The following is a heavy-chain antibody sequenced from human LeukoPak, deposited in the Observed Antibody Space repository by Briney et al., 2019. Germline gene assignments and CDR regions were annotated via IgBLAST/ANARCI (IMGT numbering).Heavy chain of an antibody. D-gene: IGHD6-19*01. CDR1: GYTFTSYG. J-gene: IGHJ4*02. V-gene: IGHV1-18*01. CDR3: ASGGLGQWLSNFDY. Sequence: ASVTVSCTASGYTFTSYGISWVRQAPGQGLEWMGWISAYNGNTNYAQKLQGRVTMTTDTSTSTAYMELRSLRSDDTAVYYCASGGLGQWLSNFDYWGQGTLVTVSS. CDR2: ISAYNGNT.